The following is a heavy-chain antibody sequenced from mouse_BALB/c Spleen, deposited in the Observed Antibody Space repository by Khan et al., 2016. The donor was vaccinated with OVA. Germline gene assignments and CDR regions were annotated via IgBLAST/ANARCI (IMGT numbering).Heavy chain of an antibody. J-gene: IGHJ1*01. CDR1: GYTFTNYG. Sequence: QIQLVQSGPELKKPGETVKISCKASGYTFTNYGMNWVKQAPGKGLKWMGWINTYTGEPTYTGDFKGRFAFSLENSASTAYLQINKLKNEDMATYFWARGASYCYFDVWGAGTTVTVSS. CDR3: ARGASYCYFDV. CDR2: INTYTGEP. V-gene: IGHV9-1*02.